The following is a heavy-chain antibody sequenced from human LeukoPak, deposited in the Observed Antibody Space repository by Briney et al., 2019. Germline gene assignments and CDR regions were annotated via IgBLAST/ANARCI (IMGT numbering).Heavy chain of an antibody. Sequence: GGSLRLSCAASGLTSSSYAMHWFRQAPGKGLEGVAVISYDGSNKYYADSVKGRFTISRDNSKNTLYLQMNSLRAEDTAVYYCARPDEGYFDYWGQGTLVTVSS. J-gene: IGHJ4*02. V-gene: IGHV3-30-3*01. CDR3: ARPDEGYFDY. CDR2: ISYDGSNK. CDR1: GLTSSSYA.